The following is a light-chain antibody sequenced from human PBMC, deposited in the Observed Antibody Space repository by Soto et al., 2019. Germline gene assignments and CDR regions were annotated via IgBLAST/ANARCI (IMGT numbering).Light chain of an antibody. Sequence: ETVMTQSPVTLSVSPGDTATLSCRASQRVSSHLAWYQQKPGQAPRLLIYAASTRATGIPVRFSGSGSETEFPLTIRSLQSEDFALYYCHQYNNWPWTFGQGTQVEIK. CDR1: QRVSSH. CDR2: AAS. CDR3: HQYNNWPWT. V-gene: IGKV3-15*01. J-gene: IGKJ1*01.